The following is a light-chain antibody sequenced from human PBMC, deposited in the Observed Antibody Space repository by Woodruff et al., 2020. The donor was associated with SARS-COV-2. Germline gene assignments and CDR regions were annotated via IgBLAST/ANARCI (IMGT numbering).Light chain of an antibody. CDR1: SSDVGGYNY. CDR3: CSYAGSYTWV. CDR2: DVS. J-gene: IGLJ3*02. Sequence: SGSPGQSVTISCTGTSSDVGGYNYVSWYQQHPGKAPKLMIYDVSKRPSGVPDRFSGSKSGNTASLTISGLQAEDEADYYCCSYAGSYTWVFGG. V-gene: IGLV2-11*01.